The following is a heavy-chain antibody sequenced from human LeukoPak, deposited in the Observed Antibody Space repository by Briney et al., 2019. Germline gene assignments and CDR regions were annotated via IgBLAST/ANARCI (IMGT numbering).Heavy chain of an antibody. D-gene: IGHD4-17*01. J-gene: IGHJ4*02. V-gene: IGHV1-46*01. Sequence: ASVKVSCKASGYTFTSYYMHWVRQAPGQGLAWMGIINPSGGSTSYAQKFQGRVTMTRDTSTSTVYMELSSLRSEDTAVYYCARWDRIYDYGDYEDYWGQGTLVTVSS. CDR1: GYTFTSYY. CDR3: ARWDRIYDYGDYEDY. CDR2: INPSGGST.